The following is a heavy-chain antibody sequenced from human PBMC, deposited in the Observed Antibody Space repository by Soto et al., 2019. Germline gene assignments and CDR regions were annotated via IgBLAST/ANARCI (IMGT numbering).Heavy chain of an antibody. Sequence: QSGGSLRLSCAASGFTFSSYWMHWVRQAPGKGLVWVSRINSDGSSTSYADSVKGRFTISRDNAKNTLYLQMNSLRAEDTAVYYCARGSLQILSGWHPRDAFDIWGQGTMVTVSS. CDR1: GFTFSSYW. CDR3: ARGSLQILSGWHPRDAFDI. CDR2: INSDGSST. V-gene: IGHV3-74*01. J-gene: IGHJ3*02. D-gene: IGHD6-19*01.